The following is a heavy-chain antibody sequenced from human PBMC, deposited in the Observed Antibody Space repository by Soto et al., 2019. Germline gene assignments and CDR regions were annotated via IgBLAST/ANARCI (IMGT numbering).Heavy chain of an antibody. D-gene: IGHD2-2*01. CDR1: GFTFSSYE. J-gene: IGHJ6*02. CDR3: ARGIVVVPAASPLGMDV. Sequence: LRLSCAASGFTFSSYEMNWVRQAPGKGLEWVSYISSSGSTIYYADSVKVRFTIYRDNAKNSLYLQMNSLRAENTAVYYCARGIVVVPAASPLGMDVWGQGTTVTAP. V-gene: IGHV3-48*03. CDR2: ISSSGSTI.